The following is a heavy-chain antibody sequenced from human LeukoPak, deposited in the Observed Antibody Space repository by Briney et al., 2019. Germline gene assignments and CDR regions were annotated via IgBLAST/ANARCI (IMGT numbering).Heavy chain of an antibody. CDR3: ARTSYCSSTSCYTQDY. CDR2: ISAYSGNT. J-gene: IGHJ4*02. V-gene: IGHV1-18*01. D-gene: IGHD2-2*02. CDR1: GYTFTSYG. Sequence: ASVKVSCKASGYTFTSYGISWVRQAPGQGLEWMGWISAYSGNTNYAQKLQGRVTMTTDTSTSTAYMELRSLRSDDTAVYYCARTSYCSSTSCYTQDYWGQGTLVTVSS.